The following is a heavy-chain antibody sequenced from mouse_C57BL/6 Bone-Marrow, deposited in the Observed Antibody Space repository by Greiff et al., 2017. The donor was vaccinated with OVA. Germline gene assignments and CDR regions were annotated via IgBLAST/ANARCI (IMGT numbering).Heavy chain of an antibody. D-gene: IGHD4-1*02. Sequence: VKLMESGAELMKPGASVKLSCKATGYTFTGYWIEWVKQRPGHGLEWIGEILPGSGSTNYNEKFKGKATFTADTSSNTAYMQLSSLTTEDSAIYYCLLRFSTGFYAMDYWGQGTSVTVSS. CDR3: LLRFSTGFYAMDY. CDR2: ILPGSGST. CDR1: GYTFTGYW. J-gene: IGHJ4*01. V-gene: IGHV1-9*01.